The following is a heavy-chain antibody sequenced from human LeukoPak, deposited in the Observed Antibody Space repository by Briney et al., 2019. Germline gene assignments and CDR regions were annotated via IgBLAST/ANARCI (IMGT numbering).Heavy chain of an antibody. D-gene: IGHD6-13*01. V-gene: IGHV3-9*01. Sequence: GGSLRLSCVASGFTFDDSGMHWVRQAPGKGLEWVAGINWNSATIGYADSVKGRFIISRDSAKNSLYLQMNSLRAEDTAVYYCASTLMAAAAAGTGGDYWGQGTLVTVSS. CDR1: GFTFDDSG. CDR3: ASTLMAAAAAGTGGDY. J-gene: IGHJ4*02. CDR2: INWNSATI.